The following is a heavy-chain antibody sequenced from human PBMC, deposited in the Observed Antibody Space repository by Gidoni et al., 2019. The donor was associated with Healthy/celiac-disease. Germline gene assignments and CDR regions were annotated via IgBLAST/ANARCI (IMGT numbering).Heavy chain of an antibody. J-gene: IGHJ3*02. D-gene: IGHD5-12*01. CDR3: ARDWGDGYMVGAFDI. CDR2: ISYDGSNK. V-gene: IGHV3-30-3*01. Sequence: QVQLVESGGGVVQPGRSLRLSCAASGFTFSSYAMHWVRQAPGKGLEWVAVISYDGSNKYYADSVKGRFTISRDNSKNTLYLQMNSLRAEDTAVYYCARDWGDGYMVGAFDIWGQGTMVTVSS. CDR1: GFTFSSYA.